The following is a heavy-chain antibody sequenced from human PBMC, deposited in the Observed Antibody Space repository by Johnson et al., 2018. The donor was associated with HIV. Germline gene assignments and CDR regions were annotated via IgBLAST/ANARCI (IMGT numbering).Heavy chain of an antibody. CDR2: IWYDGINK. D-gene: IGHD2-15*01. V-gene: IGHV3-33*06. CDR1: GFTFSSYG. Sequence: QMLLVESGGGLVKPGGSLRLSCAASGFTFSSYGIHWVRQAPGKGLEWVAVIWYDGINKYYADSVKGRFTISRDNSKNTLYLQMNSLRAEDTAVYYCAKDRWVGVGDAFDIWGQGTMVTVSS. CDR3: AKDRWVGVGDAFDI. J-gene: IGHJ3*02.